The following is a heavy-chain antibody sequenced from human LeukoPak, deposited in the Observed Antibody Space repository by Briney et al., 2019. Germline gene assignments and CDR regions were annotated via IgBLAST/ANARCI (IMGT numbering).Heavy chain of an antibody. CDR3: ARASYSSSWYKWFDP. V-gene: IGHV1-8*01. CDR2: MNPNSGNT. Sequence: ASVKVSCKASGYPFNNYDINWVRQATGQGLEWMGWMNPNSGNTGYAQKFQGRVTMTRNTSISTAYMELSSLRSEDTAVYYCARASYSSSWYKWFDPWGQGTLVTVSS. CDR1: GYPFNNYD. J-gene: IGHJ5*02. D-gene: IGHD6-13*01.